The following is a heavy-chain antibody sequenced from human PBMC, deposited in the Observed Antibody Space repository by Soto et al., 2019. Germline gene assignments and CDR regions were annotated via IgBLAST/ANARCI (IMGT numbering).Heavy chain of an antibody. Sequence: EVQLVESGGGLVKPGGSLRLSCAASGFTFSSYSMNWVRQAPGKGLEWVSSISSSSSYIYYADSVKGRFTISRDNAKNSLYLQMNSLRAEDTAVYYCARVVSTPVNWGLYGMDVWGQGTTVTVSS. CDR1: GFTFSSYS. V-gene: IGHV3-21*01. CDR2: ISSSSSYI. J-gene: IGHJ6*02. D-gene: IGHD7-27*01. CDR3: ARVVSTPVNWGLYGMDV.